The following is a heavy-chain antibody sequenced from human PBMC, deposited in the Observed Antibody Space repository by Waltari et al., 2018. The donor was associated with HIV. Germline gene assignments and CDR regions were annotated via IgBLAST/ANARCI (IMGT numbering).Heavy chain of an antibody. CDR2: IGATGRYI. J-gene: IGHJ5*01. Sequence: EVQLVESGGGLVTPGGSLRLSCSASGLPFVSSSLHWVRQAPGRGVEWVSSIGATGRYIFYADSVKGRFTISRDNAKNSLILQMDSLRVEDTAVYYCARDPNYDSTGYFDSWGQGTLVSVSS. V-gene: IGHV3-21*01. CDR3: ARDPNYDSTGYFDS. D-gene: IGHD3-22*01. CDR1: GLPFVSSS.